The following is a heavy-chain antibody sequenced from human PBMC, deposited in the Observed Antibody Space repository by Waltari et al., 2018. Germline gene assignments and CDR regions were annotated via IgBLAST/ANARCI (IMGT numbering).Heavy chain of an antibody. Sequence: QVQLVQSGAEVKKPGSSVKVSCKASGGTFSSYAISWVRQAPGQGLEWMGGIIPIIGIANYAQKFEGRVTITAYKSTSTAYRELGSLRSEDTAVYYCARDQAVTTDYYYYGMDVWGQGTTVTVSS. D-gene: IGHD4-17*01. CDR1: GGTFSSYA. J-gene: IGHJ6*02. V-gene: IGHV1-69*10. CDR2: IIPIIGIA. CDR3: ARDQAVTTDYYYYGMDV.